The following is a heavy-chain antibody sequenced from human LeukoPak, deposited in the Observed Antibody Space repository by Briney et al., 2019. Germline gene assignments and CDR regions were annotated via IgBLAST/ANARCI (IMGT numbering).Heavy chain of an antibody. D-gene: IGHD1-26*01. Sequence: PSETLSLTCTVSGYSISSGYYWGWIRQPPGKGLEWIGYIYHSGITYYNSSFKSRVTISVDTSKNQFSLELSSVTAADTAVYYCARHSGSYPLDYWGQGTLVTVSS. CDR2: IYHSGIT. CDR3: ARHSGSYPLDY. V-gene: IGHV4-38-2*02. J-gene: IGHJ4*02. CDR1: GYSISSGYY.